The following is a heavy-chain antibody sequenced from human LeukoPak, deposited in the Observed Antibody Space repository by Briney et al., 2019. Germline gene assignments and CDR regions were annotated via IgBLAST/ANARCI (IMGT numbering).Heavy chain of an antibody. Sequence: GGSLRLSCAASGFTFSDYYMSWIRQAPGKGLEWVSYISSSSSYTDYADSVKGRFTISRDNAKNSLYLQMNSLRAEDTAVYYCARVSVPYYYDSSGYPAHDAFDIWGQGTMVTVSS. V-gene: IGHV3-11*06. CDR3: ARVSVPYYYDSSGYPAHDAFDI. D-gene: IGHD3-22*01. CDR1: GFTFSDYY. CDR2: ISSSSSYT. J-gene: IGHJ3*02.